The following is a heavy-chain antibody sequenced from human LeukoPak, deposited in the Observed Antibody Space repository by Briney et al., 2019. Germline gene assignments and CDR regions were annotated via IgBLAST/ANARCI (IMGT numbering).Heavy chain of an antibody. CDR3: ARRAAMTLSGEDDWFDS. D-gene: IGHD7-27*01. V-gene: IGHV4-59*08. CDR1: GGSISTDY. CDR2: VHYSGGT. Sequence: SETLSLTCIVSGGSISTDYWNWMQQSPGKGLEWIGYVHYSGGTNYNPSLQSRVTLSLDTSKTQFSLKLTSVTAADTAVYYCARRAAMTLSGEDDWFDSWGQGSLVTVSS. J-gene: IGHJ5*01.